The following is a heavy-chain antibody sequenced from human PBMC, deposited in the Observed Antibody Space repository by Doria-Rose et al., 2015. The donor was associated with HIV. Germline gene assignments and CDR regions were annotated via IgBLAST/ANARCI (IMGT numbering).Heavy chain of an antibody. CDR1: GVSLSSPGMG. J-gene: IGHJ4*02. D-gene: IGHD6-13*01. CDR2: MFTDDER. CDR3: ARIKSSRWYHKYYFDF. Sequence: VTLKESGPVLVKPTETLTLTCTVSGVSLSSPGMGVSWIRQPPGKALEWLANMFTDDERSYKTSLKSRLTICRGTSKSQVVLTMTDMDPVDTATYYCARIKSSRWYHKYYFDFWGQGTLVIVSA. V-gene: IGHV2-26*01.